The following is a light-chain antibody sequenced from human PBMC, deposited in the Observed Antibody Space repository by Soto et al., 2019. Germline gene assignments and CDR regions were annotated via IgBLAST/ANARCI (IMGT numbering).Light chain of an antibody. CDR1: RDISDY. J-gene: IGKJ4*01. Sequence: QMTQSPASLSASVGDRVTITCRASRDISDYLNWFQHKPGRAPKLLIYAASVLHSGVPARFIGSGSESGKEYTLTISSLQPEDSATYYCQQSYSPPLTFGGGNRVEIK. CDR3: QQSYSPPLT. V-gene: IGKV1-39*01. CDR2: AAS.